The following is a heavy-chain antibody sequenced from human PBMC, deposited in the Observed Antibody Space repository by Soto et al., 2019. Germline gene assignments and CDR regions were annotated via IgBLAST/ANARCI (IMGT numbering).Heavy chain of an antibody. J-gene: IGHJ4*02. CDR2: ISFNGDEK. CDR3: PPEDWSASHQDF. V-gene: IGHV3-30-3*02. CDR1: RFTFMRYA. Sequence: GWALRLACAPSRFTFMRYAMHWVRQDPGKGMAWVAVISFNGDEKYYADSVKGRFSISRDNSKDTLSLQMNSLRIDDTALYFCPPEDWSASHQDFWGEGALVTVSS. D-gene: IGHD3-3*01.